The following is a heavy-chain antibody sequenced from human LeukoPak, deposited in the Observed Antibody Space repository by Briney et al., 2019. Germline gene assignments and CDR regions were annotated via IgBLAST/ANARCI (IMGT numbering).Heavy chain of an antibody. CDR2: IYSGGST. J-gene: IGHJ6*03. CDR1: GFTVSSNY. V-gene: IGHV3-53*01. D-gene: IGHD6-6*01. CDR3: ARVYSSSFPNYYYYYMDV. Sequence: GGSLRLSCAASGFTVSSNYMSWVRQAPGKGLEWGSVIYSGGSTYYADSVKGRFTISRDNSKNTLYLQMNSLRAEDTAVYYCARVYSSSFPNYYYYYMDVCGKGTTDTVSS.